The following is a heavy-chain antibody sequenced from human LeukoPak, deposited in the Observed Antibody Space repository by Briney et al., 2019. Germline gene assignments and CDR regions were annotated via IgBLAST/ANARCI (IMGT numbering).Heavy chain of an antibody. CDR1: GHTFTSYG. CDR2: ISAYNGNT. J-gene: IGHJ6*03. D-gene: IGHD4-17*01. Sequence: ASVKVSCKASGHTFTSYGISWVRQAPGQGLEWMGWISAYNGNTNYAQKLQGRVTMTTDTSTSTAYMELRSLRSDDTAVYYCARDSVPADYGDPAYYYYYYMDVWGEGTTVTISS. CDR3: ARDSVPADYGDPAYYYYYYMDV. V-gene: IGHV1-18*01.